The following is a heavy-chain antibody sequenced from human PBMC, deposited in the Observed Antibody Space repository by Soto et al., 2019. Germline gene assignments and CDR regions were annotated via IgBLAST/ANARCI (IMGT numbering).Heavy chain of an antibody. J-gene: IGHJ4*02. Sequence: VQLAESGGGLVQPGRSLRLSCAASGFTFDDYAMHWVRQGPGKGLEWVSSISWNSGNLGYADSVKGRFTISRDNAKNSLYLQMNSLRGEDTALYYCAKGASTTVFAFNDYWGQGTLVTVSS. CDR2: ISWNSGNL. V-gene: IGHV3-9*01. CDR1: GFTFDDYA. D-gene: IGHD4-17*01. CDR3: AKGASTTVFAFNDY.